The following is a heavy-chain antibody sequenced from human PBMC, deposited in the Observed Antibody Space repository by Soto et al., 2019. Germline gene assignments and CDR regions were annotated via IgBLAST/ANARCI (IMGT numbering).Heavy chain of an antibody. Sequence: GGSQRLSCAASGFTVSSNYMSWVRQAPGKGLEWVSVIYSGGSTYYADSVKGRVTISRDNSKNSLLLQMNTLRVEDTAVYYCARDPDLSIYSSVRYFDSWGLGTLVTVSS. CDR1: GFTVSSNY. D-gene: IGHD6-19*01. J-gene: IGHJ4*02. V-gene: IGHV3-66*01. CDR3: ARDPDLSIYSSVRYFDS. CDR2: IYSGGST.